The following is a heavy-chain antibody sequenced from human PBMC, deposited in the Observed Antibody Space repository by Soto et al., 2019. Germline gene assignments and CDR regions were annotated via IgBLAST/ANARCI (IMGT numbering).Heavy chain of an antibody. D-gene: IGHD5-12*01. CDR1: GFTFSSSS. Sequence: GGSLRLSCAASGFTFSSSSMNWVRQAPGKGLEWVSSISSSSSYIYYADSVKGRLAISRENAKNSLYLQMNSLRAEDTAVYYCARVGDSGYDYLDAFDIWGQVTMVTVSS. CDR2: ISSSSSYI. J-gene: IGHJ3*02. CDR3: ARVGDSGYDYLDAFDI. V-gene: IGHV3-21*01.